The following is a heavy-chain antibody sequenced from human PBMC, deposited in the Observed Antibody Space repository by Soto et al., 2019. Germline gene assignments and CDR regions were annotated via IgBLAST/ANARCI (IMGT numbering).Heavy chain of an antibody. J-gene: IGHJ4*02. CDR3: ARGHVGYTYGSDY. Sequence: ASVKVSCKASGYAFTGYYMHWVRQAPGQGLEWMGWINPNIGGTSYAQKFQGRVTMTRDTSISTVYMELSSLRSEDTAVYYCARGHVGYTYGSDYWGQGTLVTVSS. CDR2: INPNIGGT. CDR1: GYAFTGYY. V-gene: IGHV1-2*02. D-gene: IGHD5-18*01.